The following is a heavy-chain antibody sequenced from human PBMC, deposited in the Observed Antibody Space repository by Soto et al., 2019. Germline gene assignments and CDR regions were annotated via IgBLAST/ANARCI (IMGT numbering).Heavy chain of an antibody. CDR2: IYYSGST. D-gene: IGHD5-12*01. J-gene: IGHJ4*02. Sequence: SETLSLTCTVSGGSISSSDYYWGWIRQPPGKGLEWIGSIYYSGSTYYNPSLKSRVTISVDTSKNQFSLKLSSVTAADTAVYYCARLGATMGSDYWGQGTLVTISS. CDR1: GGSISSSDYY. CDR3: ARLGATMGSDY. V-gene: IGHV4-39*01.